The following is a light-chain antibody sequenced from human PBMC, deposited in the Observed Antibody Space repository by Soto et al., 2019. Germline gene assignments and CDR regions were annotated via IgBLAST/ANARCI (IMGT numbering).Light chain of an antibody. CDR2: GAS. CDR1: QTIYRW. CDR3: QQSSRYPFT. V-gene: IGKV1-5*01. Sequence: DIQMTQFPSTLSASVGDRVTITCRASQTIYRWLAWYQQKPGKAHKLLIHGASSLESGVPSRFSGSGSGTQFTLTIFSLQHEDSATYYCQQSSRYPFTFGPGTKVDIK. J-gene: IGKJ3*01.